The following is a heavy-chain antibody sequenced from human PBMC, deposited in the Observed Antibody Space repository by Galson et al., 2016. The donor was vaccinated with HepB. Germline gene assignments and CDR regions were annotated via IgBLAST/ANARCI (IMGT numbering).Heavy chain of an antibody. CDR2: IYDSGST. CDR1: GGSISSYY. Sequence: SETLSLTCTVSGGSISSYYWSWIRQPPGKGLEWIGYIYDSGSTNYNPSLKSRVTISVDTSENQFSLKLSSVTAADTAVYYCARAPGEFSGYRSGWYCVDYWGQGTLVIVSS. V-gene: IGHV4-59*01. J-gene: IGHJ4*02. CDR3: ARAPGEFSGYRSGWYCVDY. D-gene: IGHD6-19*01.